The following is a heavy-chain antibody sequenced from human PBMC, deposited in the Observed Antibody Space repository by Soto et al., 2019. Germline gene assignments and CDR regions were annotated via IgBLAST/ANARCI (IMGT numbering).Heavy chain of an antibody. D-gene: IGHD4-17*01. Sequence: PSETLSLTCTVSGGSISSSSYYWGWIRQPPGKGLEWIGSIYYSGSTYYNPSLKSRVTISVDTSKNQFSLKLSSVTAADTAVYYCARHPLTTVNPYYYYYMDVWGKGTTVTVSS. CDR2: IYYSGST. J-gene: IGHJ6*03. V-gene: IGHV4-39*01. CDR1: GGSISSSSYY. CDR3: ARHPLTTVNPYYYYYMDV.